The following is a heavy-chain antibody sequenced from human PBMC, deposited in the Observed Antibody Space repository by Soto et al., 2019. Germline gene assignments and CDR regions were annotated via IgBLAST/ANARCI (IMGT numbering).Heavy chain of an antibody. CDR3: ARDGSTYYYDSSGYYSRYYYGMDV. V-gene: IGHV3-30-3*01. D-gene: IGHD3-22*01. CDR1: GFTFSSYA. J-gene: IGHJ6*02. CDR2: ISYDGSNK. Sequence: RGSLRLSCAASGFTFSSYAMHWVRQAPGKGLEWVAVISYDGSNKYYADSVKGRFTISRDNSKNTLYLQMNSLRAEDTAVYYCARDGSTYYYDSSGYYSRYYYGMDVWGQGTTVTVSS.